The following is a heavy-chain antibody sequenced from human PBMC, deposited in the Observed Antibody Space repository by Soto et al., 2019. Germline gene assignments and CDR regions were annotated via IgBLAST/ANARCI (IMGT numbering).Heavy chain of an antibody. CDR3: ASKDYNDAFDI. CDR2: VFYSGNT. D-gene: IGHD4-4*01. V-gene: IGHV4-59*01. Sequence: QVQLQESGPGLVKPSETLSLTCTVSGVSISTYYWTWIRQPPGKGLEWIGQVFYSGNTNYNPSLKSRVTISVDASRNQFSPRLSSVTAADTAMYYCASKDYNDAFDIWGQGTLVTVSS. J-gene: IGHJ3*02. CDR1: GVSISTYY.